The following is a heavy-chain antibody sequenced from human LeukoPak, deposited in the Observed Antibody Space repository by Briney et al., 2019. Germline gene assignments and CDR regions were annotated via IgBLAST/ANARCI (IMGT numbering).Heavy chain of an antibody. CDR3: AREGRDYYDSSGYVNWFDP. Sequence: PRGSLRLSCAASGFTVSSNYMSWVRQAPGKGLEWVSVIYSGGSTYYADSVKGRFTISRDNSKNTLYLQMNSLRAEDTAVYYCAREGRDYYDSSGYVNWFDPWGQGTLVTVSS. V-gene: IGHV3-66*02. CDR2: IYSGGST. D-gene: IGHD3-22*01. J-gene: IGHJ5*02. CDR1: GFTVSSNY.